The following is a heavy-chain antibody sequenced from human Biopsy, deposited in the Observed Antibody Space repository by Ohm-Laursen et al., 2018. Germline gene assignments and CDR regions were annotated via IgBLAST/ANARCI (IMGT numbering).Heavy chain of an antibody. CDR3: ARATYSSGHKIDS. CDR1: GFVVSGTQ. D-gene: IGHD6-25*01. J-gene: IGHJ4*02. Sequence: SLRLSCAASGFVVSGTQMSWVRQAPRKGLEWVSVIYSGDSTYYADSVKGRFTIFRDESKNTLYLQMNRLRAEDTAVYHCARATYSSGHKIDSWGQGTLVTVSS. CDR2: IYSGDST. V-gene: IGHV3-53*01.